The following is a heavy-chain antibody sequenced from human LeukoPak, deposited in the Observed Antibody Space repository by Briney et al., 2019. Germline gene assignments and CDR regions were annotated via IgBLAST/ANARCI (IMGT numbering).Heavy chain of an antibody. V-gene: IGHV1-18*01. D-gene: IGHD2-2*01. CDR1: GYTFTSYG. J-gene: IGHJ6*03. CDR2: ISAYNGNT. Sequence: ASVKVSCKASGYTFTSYGISWVRQAPGQGLEWMGWISAYNGNTNYAQKLQGRVTMTTDTSTSTVYMELSSLRSEDTAVYYCARDGKEYQLLFRRNYYYYYMDVWGKGTTVTISS. CDR3: ARDGKEYQLLFRRNYYYYYMDV.